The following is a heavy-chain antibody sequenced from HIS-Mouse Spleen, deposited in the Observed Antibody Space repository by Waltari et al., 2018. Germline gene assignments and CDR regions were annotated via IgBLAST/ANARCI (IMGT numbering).Heavy chain of an antibody. CDR1: GGSFSGYY. CDR3: ARVGDGYSYVADY. D-gene: IGHD5-18*01. J-gene: IGHJ4*02. CDR2: INHSGST. Sequence: QVQLQQWGAGLLKPSETLSLTCAVYGGSFSGYYWSWIRQPPGKGLEWIGEINHSGSTNYNPSLKSRVTISVDTSKNQFSLKLSSVTAADTAVYYCARVGDGYSYVADYWGQGTLVTVSS. V-gene: IGHV4-34*01.